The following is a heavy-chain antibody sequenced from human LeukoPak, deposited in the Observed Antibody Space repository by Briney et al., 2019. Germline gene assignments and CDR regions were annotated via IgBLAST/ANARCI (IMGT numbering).Heavy chain of an antibody. CDR3: ARHRFGELDY. CDR1: GGSISSYY. V-gene: IGHV4-59*01. Sequence: SETLSLTCTVSGGSISSYYWSWIRQPPGKGLEGIGDIYYSRRTNYNPSVKSRVTISLDTSKNQFSLKLRSVTAADTAVYYCARHRFGELDYWGQGTLVTVSS. CDR2: IYYSRRT. D-gene: IGHD3-10*01. J-gene: IGHJ4*02.